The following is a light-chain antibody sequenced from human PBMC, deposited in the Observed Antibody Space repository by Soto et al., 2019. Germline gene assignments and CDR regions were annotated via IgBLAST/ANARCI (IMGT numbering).Light chain of an antibody. J-gene: IGLJ1*01. V-gene: IGLV2-8*01. CDR1: SSDVGGYNY. CDR3: SSYAGSSNV. Sequence: QSALTQPPSASGSPGQSVAISCTGTSSDVGGYNYVSWYQQHPGKAPKLMIYEVNKRPSGVPDRFSGYKSGNTASLTVSGLQAEDEAEYYCSSYAGSSNVFGTGTKLTVL. CDR2: EVN.